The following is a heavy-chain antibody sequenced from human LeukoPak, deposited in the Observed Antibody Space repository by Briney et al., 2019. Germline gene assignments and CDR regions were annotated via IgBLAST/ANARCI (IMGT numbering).Heavy chain of an antibody. J-gene: IGHJ4*02. Sequence: GGSLRLSCAASGFTFSRYWMNWVRQAPGKGLEWVANVKQDGCERYYVDSVKGRFTISRDNAKNSLYLQMNSLRAEDTAVYYCARTYYYDSGGYYAWGQGTLVTVSS. CDR3: ARTYYYDSGGYYA. V-gene: IGHV3-7*01. CDR2: VKQDGCER. D-gene: IGHD3-22*01. CDR1: GFTFSRYW.